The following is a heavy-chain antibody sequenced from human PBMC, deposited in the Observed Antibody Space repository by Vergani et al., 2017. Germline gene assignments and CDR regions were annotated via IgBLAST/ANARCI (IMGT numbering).Heavy chain of an antibody. D-gene: IGHD3-22*01. CDR1: GFIFSSYG. V-gene: IGHV3-30*18. CDR2: ISYDGSYK. CDR3: AKSASYYDSSGYYYFDY. J-gene: IGHJ4*02. Sequence: QVQLVESGGGVVQPGRSLRLSCAASGFIFSSYGIHWVRQAPGKGLEWVAVISYDGSYKYYADSVKGRFTISRDNPKNTLYLQMNSVRAEDTAVYYCAKSASYYDSSGYYYFDYWGQGTLVTVSS.